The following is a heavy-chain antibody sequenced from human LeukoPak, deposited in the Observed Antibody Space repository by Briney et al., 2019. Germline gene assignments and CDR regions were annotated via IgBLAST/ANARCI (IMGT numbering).Heavy chain of an antibody. J-gene: IGHJ4*02. D-gene: IGHD6-19*01. Sequence: GGSLRLSCAASGFTFDDYAMHWVRKAPGKGLEWVSGISWNSGSIGYADSVKGRFTISRDNAKNSLYLQMNSLRAEDTALYYCAKDMDIGYSSGWLIDYWGQGTLVTVSS. CDR1: GFTFDDYA. V-gene: IGHV3-9*01. CDR3: AKDMDIGYSSGWLIDY. CDR2: ISWNSGSI.